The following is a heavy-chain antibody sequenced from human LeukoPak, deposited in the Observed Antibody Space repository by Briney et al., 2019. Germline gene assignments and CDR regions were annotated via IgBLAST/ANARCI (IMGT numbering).Heavy chain of an antibody. J-gene: IGHJ4*02. CDR2: IYYSGST. CDR1: GGSISSYY. Sequence: SETLSLTCTVSGGSISSYYWSWIRQPPGKGLEWIGYIYYSGSTNYNPSLKSRVTISVDTSKNQFSLKLSSVTAADTAVYYCARAPLYSSSWYGSSFDYWGQGTLVTVSS. D-gene: IGHD6-13*01. CDR3: ARAPLYSSSWYGSSFDY. V-gene: IGHV4-59*12.